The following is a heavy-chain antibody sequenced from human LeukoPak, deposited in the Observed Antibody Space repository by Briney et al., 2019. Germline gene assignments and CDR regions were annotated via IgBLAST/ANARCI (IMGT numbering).Heavy chain of an antibody. J-gene: IGHJ5*02. CDR2: MNPNSGNT. CDR3: ARGRGSGWYAGWFDP. V-gene: IGHV1-8*01. CDR1: GYTFTSYD. D-gene: IGHD6-19*01. Sequence: ASVKVSCKASGYTFTSYDINWVRQATGQGLEWMGWMNPNSGNTGYAQKFQGRVTMTRNTSISTACMELSSLRSEDTAVYYCARGRGSGWYAGWFDPGAREPWSPSPQ.